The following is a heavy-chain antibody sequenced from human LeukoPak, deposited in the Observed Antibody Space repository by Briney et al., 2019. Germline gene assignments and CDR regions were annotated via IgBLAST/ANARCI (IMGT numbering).Heavy chain of an antibody. D-gene: IGHD2-15*01. CDR3: ARPLSGGRGFFDY. CDR2: ISAGNGNT. J-gene: IGHJ4*02. CDR1: GYTFTSYA. V-gene: IGHV1-3*01. Sequence: ASVKVSCKASGYTFTSYAMHWVRQAPGQRLEWMGWISAGNGNTKYSQKFQGRVTITRDTSASTAYMELSSLRSEDTAVYYCARPLSGGRGFFDYWGQGTLVTVSS.